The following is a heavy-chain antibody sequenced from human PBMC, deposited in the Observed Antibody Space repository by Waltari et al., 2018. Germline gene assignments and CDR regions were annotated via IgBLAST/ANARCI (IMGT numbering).Heavy chain of an antibody. D-gene: IGHD2-2*01. V-gene: IGHV3-21*01. Sequence: EVQLVESGGGLVKPGGSLRLSCAASGFTFSSYSMNWVRQAPGKGLEWVSSISSSSSYIYYADSVKGRFTISRDNAKNSLYLQMNSLRAEDTAVYYCARAGSTSWAGYYFVYWGQGTLVTVSS. CDR3: ARAGSTSWAGYYFVY. CDR1: GFTFSSYS. J-gene: IGHJ4*02. CDR2: ISSSSSYI.